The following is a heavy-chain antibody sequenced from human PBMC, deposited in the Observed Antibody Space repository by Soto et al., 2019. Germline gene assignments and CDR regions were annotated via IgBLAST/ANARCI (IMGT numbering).Heavy chain of an antibody. CDR2: IIPIFGTP. V-gene: IGHV1-69*06. D-gene: IGHD4-17*01. CDR1: GATFSSYA. J-gene: IGHJ4*02. Sequence: QVQLVQSGAEVKKPGPSVKVSCRASGATFSSYAISWVRQAPGQGLEWLGGIIPIFGTPNYAQKFQGRVTITADKSTSTAYMELSSLRSEDTAVYYCARDPDYGGNSGLGLVDYWGQGTLVTVSS. CDR3: ARDPDYGGNSGLGLVDY.